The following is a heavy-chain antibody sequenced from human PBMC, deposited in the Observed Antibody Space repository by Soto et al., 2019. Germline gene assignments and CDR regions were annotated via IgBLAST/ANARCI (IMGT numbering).Heavy chain of an antibody. Sequence: QPGGSLRLSCAASGFSVSSNYMTWVRQAPGKGLEWVSIIYSDGRTNYADSVKGRFTISRDNSKNTVYLQMTSLSADDTAVYYCAREISAGFGEPWLDPWGQGTLVTVSS. CDR1: GFSVSSNY. J-gene: IGHJ5*02. V-gene: IGHV3-53*01. CDR3: AREISAGFGEPWLDP. D-gene: IGHD3-10*01. CDR2: IYSDGRT.